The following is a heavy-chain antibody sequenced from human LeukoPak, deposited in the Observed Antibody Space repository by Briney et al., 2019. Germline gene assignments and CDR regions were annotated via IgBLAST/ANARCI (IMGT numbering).Heavy chain of an antibody. Sequence: GGSLRLSCAASGFSFSDYAMSWVRQAPARGPEWVSRIRGGGAKFYADSVKGRFTLSRDESRNTVYLQLNNLRVEDTAIYYCAKANWVSNADAVWWGQGTQVTVSS. J-gene: IGHJ4*02. CDR3: AKANWVSNADAVW. D-gene: IGHD1-1*01. CDR1: GFSFSDYA. V-gene: IGHV3-23*01. CDR2: IRGGGAK.